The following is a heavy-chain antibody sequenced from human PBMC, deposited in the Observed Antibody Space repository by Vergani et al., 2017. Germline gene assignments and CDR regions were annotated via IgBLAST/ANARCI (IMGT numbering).Heavy chain of an antibody. Sequence: QVQLQESGPGLVKPSETLSLTCAVSGYSISSGYYWGWIRQPPGKGLEWIGSIYHSGSTYYNPSLKSRVTISVDTPKNQFSLKLSSVTAADTAVYYCARQPSPVGEDYWGQGTLVTVSS. CDR2: IYHSGST. CDR1: GYSISSGYY. J-gene: IGHJ4*02. D-gene: IGHD3-10*01. V-gene: IGHV4-38-2*01. CDR3: ARQPSPVGEDY.